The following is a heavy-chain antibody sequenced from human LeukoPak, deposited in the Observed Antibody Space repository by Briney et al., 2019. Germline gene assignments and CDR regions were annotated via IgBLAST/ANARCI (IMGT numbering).Heavy chain of an antibody. Sequence: PSETLSLTCTVSGGSISSSSYYWGWIRQPPGKGLEWIGSIYYSGSTYYNPSLKSRVTISVDTSKNQFSLKLSSVTAADTAVYYCASIAVAGTALDYWGQGTLVTVSS. J-gene: IGHJ4*02. CDR3: ASIAVAGTALDY. CDR2: IYYSGST. CDR1: GGSISSSSYY. D-gene: IGHD6-19*01. V-gene: IGHV4-39*07.